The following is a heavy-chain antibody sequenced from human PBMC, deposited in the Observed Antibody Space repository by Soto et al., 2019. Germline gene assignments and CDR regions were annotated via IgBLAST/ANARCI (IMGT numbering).Heavy chain of an antibody. CDR2: INAGNGNT. J-gene: IGHJ2*01. V-gene: IGHV1-3*01. Sequence: QVQLVQSGAEVKKPGASVKVSCKASGYTFTSYAMHWVRQAPGQRLEWMGWINAGNGNTKYSQKFQGRVTITRDTSAITAYMGLSSLRSEDTAVYYCARGVSLYWYFDLWGRGTLVTVSS. CDR3: ARGVSLYWYFDL. CDR1: GYTFTSYA.